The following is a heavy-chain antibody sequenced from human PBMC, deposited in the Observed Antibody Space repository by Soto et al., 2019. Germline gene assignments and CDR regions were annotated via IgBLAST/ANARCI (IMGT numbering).Heavy chain of an antibody. J-gene: IGHJ6*02. CDR2: MLYSGLT. CDR1: GYSVSSSDYY. CDR3: APLSVSLSGPYGIHV. Sequence: SETLSLTCSVSGYSVSSSDYYWAWIRQPPGKGLEWIGSMLYSGLTYYNPSLKSRVTLSVDASKNQFSVRLNSVTASDTAVYYCAPLSVSLSGPYGIHVWGQGTTVTVSS. V-gene: IGHV4-39*01. D-gene: IGHD2-15*01.